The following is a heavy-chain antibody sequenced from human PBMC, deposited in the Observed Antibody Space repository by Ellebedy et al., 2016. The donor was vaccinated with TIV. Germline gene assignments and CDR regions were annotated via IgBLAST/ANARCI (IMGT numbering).Heavy chain of an antibody. CDR3: AKGMGSSAFHILDY. J-gene: IGHJ4*02. D-gene: IGHD3-16*01. Sequence: SLKISXAASGFAFDDYAMHWVRQAPGKGLEWVSGISWDGSKIAYADSVKGRFTISRDNAKNSLYVQVNSLRAEDTAFYYCAKGMGSSAFHILDYWGQGTLVTVSS. CDR1: GFAFDDYA. V-gene: IGHV3-9*01. CDR2: ISWDGSKI.